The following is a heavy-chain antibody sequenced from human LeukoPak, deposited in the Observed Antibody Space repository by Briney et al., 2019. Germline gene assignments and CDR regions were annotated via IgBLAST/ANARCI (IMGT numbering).Heavy chain of an antibody. J-gene: IGHJ5*02. V-gene: IGHV3-11*01. CDR1: GFTFSDYY. CDR2: ISNSGSTI. D-gene: IGHD6-19*01. Sequence: GGSLRLSCAASGFTFSDYYMSWIRQAPGKGLEWVSYISNSGSTIYYADSVKGRFTISRDNAKNSLYLQMNSLRAEDTAVYYCVRESQWLGIWFDPWGEGTLVSVSS. CDR3: VRESQWLGIWFDP.